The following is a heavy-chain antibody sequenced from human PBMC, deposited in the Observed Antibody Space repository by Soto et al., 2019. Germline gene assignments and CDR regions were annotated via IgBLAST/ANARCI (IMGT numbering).Heavy chain of an antibody. V-gene: IGHV1-18*04. D-gene: IGHD1-26*01. CDR1: GYTFTSYG. CDR3: ARKSMGGSYYLYYFDY. CDR2: ISAYNGNT. Sequence: ASVKVSCKASGYTFTSYGISWVRQAPGQGLEWMGWISAYNGNTNYAQKLQGRVTMTTDTSTSTAYMELRSLRSDDTAVYYCARKSMGGSYYLYYFDYWGQGTMVPVYS. J-gene: IGHJ4*02.